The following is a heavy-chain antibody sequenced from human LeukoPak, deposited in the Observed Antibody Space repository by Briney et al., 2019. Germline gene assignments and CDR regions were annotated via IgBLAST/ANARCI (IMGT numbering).Heavy chain of an antibody. V-gene: IGHV3-23*01. CDR2: ISGSGGST. CDR1: GFTFSSYA. CDR3: AKDRYCSSTSCLLEVDY. Sequence: PGGSLRLPCAASGFTFSSYAMSWVRQAPGKGLEWVSAISGSGGSTYYADSVKGRFTISRDNSKNTLYLQMNSLRAEDTAVYYCAKDRYCSSTSCLLEVDYWGQGTLVTVSS. J-gene: IGHJ4*02. D-gene: IGHD2-2*01.